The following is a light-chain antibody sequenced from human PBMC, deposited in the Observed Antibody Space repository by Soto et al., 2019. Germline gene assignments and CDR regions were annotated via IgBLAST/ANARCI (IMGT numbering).Light chain of an antibody. V-gene: IGKV3-20*01. CDR1: QCVSSSY. Sequence: EIVLTQSPGTLSLSPGERATLSCRASQCVSSSYLAWYQQKPGQAPRLLIYGASSRATGIPDRFSGSGSGTDFTLTISRLEPEDFALYYCQQYGSSPLFTFGPGTKVDIK. CDR2: GAS. J-gene: IGKJ3*01. CDR3: QQYGSSPLFT.